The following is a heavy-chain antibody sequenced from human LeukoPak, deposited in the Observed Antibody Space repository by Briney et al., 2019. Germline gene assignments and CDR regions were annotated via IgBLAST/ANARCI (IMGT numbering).Heavy chain of an antibody. J-gene: IGHJ6*03. CDR1: GGSISSRSDY. CDR2: LDSSGST. Sequence: SETLSLTCTVSGGSISSRSDYWGWIRQTPGKGLEWIGNLDSSGSTYYNPSLKSRVTISVGTSKNQFSLNLRSVTAADTAIYFCSRSHDYGGLYFYYYMDVWGKGTTLTVSS. V-gene: IGHV4-39*01. CDR3: SRSHDYGGLYFYYYMDV. D-gene: IGHD4-23*01.